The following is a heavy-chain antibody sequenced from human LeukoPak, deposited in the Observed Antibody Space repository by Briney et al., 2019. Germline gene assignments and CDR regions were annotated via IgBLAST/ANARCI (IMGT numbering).Heavy chain of an antibody. Sequence: SETLSLTCTVSGGSISSYYWSWIRQPPGKGLEWIGYIYYSGSTNYNPSLKSRVTISVNTSKNQFSLKLSSVTAADTAVYYCARGDYYDSSGCYLRYNWFDPSGQGTLVTVFS. J-gene: IGHJ5*02. CDR3: ARGDYYDSSGCYLRYNWFDP. CDR2: IYYSGST. CDR1: GGSISSYY. D-gene: IGHD3-22*01. V-gene: IGHV4-59*01.